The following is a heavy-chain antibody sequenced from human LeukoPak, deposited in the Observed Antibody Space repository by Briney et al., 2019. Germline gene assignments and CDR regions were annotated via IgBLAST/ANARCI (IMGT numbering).Heavy chain of an antibody. CDR3: AKDLSEGSYGSGSYYNDPFDY. CDR2: ISGSGGST. CDR1: GFTFSSYA. J-gene: IGHJ4*02. D-gene: IGHD3-10*01. Sequence: GGSLRLSCAASGFTFSSYAMSWVRQAPGKGLKWVSAISGSGGSTYYADSVKGRFTISRDNSKNTLYLQMNSLRAEDTAVYYCAKDLSEGSYGSGSYYNDPFDYWGQGTLVTVSS. V-gene: IGHV3-23*01.